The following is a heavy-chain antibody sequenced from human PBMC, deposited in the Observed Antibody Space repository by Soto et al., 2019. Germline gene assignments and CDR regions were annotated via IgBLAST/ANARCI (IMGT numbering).Heavy chain of an antibody. D-gene: IGHD2-8*01. CDR1: DGSFSGYY. V-gene: IGHV4-34*01. CDR3: ARGRDGTNGQELLNWFDP. J-gene: IGHJ5*02. Sequence: SETLSLTCAVDDGSFSGYYWSWIRQPPGKGLEWIGEINHSGSTNYNPSLKSRVTISVDTSKNQFSLKLSSVTAADTAVYYCARGRDGTNGQELLNWFDPWGQGTLVTVSS. CDR2: INHSGST.